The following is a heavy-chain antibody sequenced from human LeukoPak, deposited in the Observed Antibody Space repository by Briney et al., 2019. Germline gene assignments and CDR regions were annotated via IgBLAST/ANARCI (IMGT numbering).Heavy chain of an antibody. J-gene: IGHJ3*02. V-gene: IGHV4-31*03. Sequence: SETLSLTCNVSGVSVSDGRYYWTWIPRQRGKGLEWFGYKYYSGSAKYNPSLKSRLTISIDKPKHQFSQPLSSVTAADTATYYCATPYCSGISCLDVFNMWGQGTRVTVSS. CDR1: GVSVSDGRYY. D-gene: IGHD2-2*01. CDR3: ATPYCSGISCLDVFNM. CDR2: KYYSGSA.